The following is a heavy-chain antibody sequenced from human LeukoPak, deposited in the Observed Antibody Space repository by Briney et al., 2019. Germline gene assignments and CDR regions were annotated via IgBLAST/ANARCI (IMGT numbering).Heavy chain of an antibody. CDR2: IYYSGST. V-gene: IGHV4-59*01. Sequence: PSETLSLTCTVSGGSISSYYWSWIRQPPGKGLEWIGHIYYSGSTNYNPSLKSRVTISVDTSKNQFSLKLSSVTAADTAVYYCRAVAGTGFDYWGQGTLVPVSS. CDR1: GGSISSYY. CDR3: RAVAGTGFDY. J-gene: IGHJ4*02. D-gene: IGHD6-19*01.